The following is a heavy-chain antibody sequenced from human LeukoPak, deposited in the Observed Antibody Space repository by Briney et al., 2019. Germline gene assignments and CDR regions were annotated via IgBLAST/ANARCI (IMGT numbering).Heavy chain of an antibody. CDR3: ASTVGSWYWGNYYFDY. Sequence: GGSLRLSCAASGFTFSDYYTRWIRQAPGKGLEWVSYISSSGSNIYYADSVKGRFTISRDNAKNSLYLQMNSLRAEDTAVYYCASTVGSWYWGNYYFDYWGQGTLVTVSS. CDR1: GFTFSDYY. V-gene: IGHV3-11*01. D-gene: IGHD6-13*01. CDR2: ISSSGSNI. J-gene: IGHJ4*02.